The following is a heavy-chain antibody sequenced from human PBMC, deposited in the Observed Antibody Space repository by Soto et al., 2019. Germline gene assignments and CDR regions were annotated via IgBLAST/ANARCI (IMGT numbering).Heavy chain of an antibody. D-gene: IGHD3-22*01. J-gene: IGHJ4*02. CDR1: GGTFSSYA. CDR3: GRDRDSSGYLDY. V-gene: IGHV1-69*13. Sequence: SVKVSCKASGGTFSSYAISWVRQAPGQGLEWMGGIIPIFGTANYAQKFQGRVTITADESTSTAYMELSSLRSEDTAVYYCGRDRDSSGYLDYWGQGTLVTVSS. CDR2: IIPIFGTA.